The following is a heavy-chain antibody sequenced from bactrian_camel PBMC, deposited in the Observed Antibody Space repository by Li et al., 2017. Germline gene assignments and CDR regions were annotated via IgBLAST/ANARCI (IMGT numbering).Heavy chain of an antibody. CDR3: AARAGGGRVGCSGGHYGDADFGR. V-gene: IGHV3S32*01. D-gene: IGHD5*01. J-gene: IGHJ6*01. Sequence: DVQLVESGGDSVQPGGSLRLTCVVSAHSRGSNCVGWFRLPPGRAPAEREGIAAIRNSGGETWYHDSVKGRFTISQNKAKNTVFLQMSSLKPEDTAIYYCAARAGGGRVGCSGGHYGDADFGRWGQGTQVTVSS. CDR2: IRNSGGET. CDR1: AHSRGSNC.